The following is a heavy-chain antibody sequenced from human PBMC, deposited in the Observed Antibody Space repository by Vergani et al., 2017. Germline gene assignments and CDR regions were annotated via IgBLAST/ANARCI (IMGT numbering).Heavy chain of an antibody. V-gene: IGHV3-21*01. D-gene: IGHD3-3*01. CDR3: AREDYDFWSGYYTGGYYYYMDV. J-gene: IGHJ6*03. Sequence: EVQLVESGGGLVKPGGSLRLSCAASGFTFSSYSMNWVRQAPGKGLEWVSSISSSSSYIYYADSVKGRFTISRDNAKNSLYLQMNSLRAEDTAVYYCAREDYDFWSGYYTGGYYYYMDVWGKGTTVTVSS. CDR2: ISSSSSYI. CDR1: GFTFSSYS.